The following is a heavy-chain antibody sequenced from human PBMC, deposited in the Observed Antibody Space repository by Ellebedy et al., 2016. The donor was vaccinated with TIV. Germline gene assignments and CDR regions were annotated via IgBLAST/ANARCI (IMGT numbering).Heavy chain of an antibody. J-gene: IGHJ3*02. CDR2: INPNSGGT. V-gene: IGHV1-2*02. CDR3: ARSQGGIAARNAFDI. D-gene: IGHD6-6*01. Sequence: ASVKVSXXASGYTFTGYYMHWVRQAPGQGLEWMGWINPNSGGTNYAQKFQGRVTMTRDTSISTAYMELSRLRSDDTAVYYCARSQGGIAARNAFDIWGQGTMVTVSS. CDR1: GYTFTGYY.